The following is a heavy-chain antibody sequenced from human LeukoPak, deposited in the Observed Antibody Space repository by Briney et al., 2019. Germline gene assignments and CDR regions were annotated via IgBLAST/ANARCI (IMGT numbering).Heavy chain of an antibody. J-gene: IGHJ4*02. Sequence: GSLRLSCAASGFTFSSYSMNWVRQAPGKGLEWIGYIYYSGSTNYNPSLKSRVTISVDTSKNQFSLKLSSVTAADTAVYYCARGARRNYDILTGYSPYYFDYWGQGTLVTVSS. CDR3: ARGARRNYDILTGYSPYYFDY. CDR1: GFTFSSYS. D-gene: IGHD3-9*01. V-gene: IGHV4-59*12. CDR2: IYYSGST.